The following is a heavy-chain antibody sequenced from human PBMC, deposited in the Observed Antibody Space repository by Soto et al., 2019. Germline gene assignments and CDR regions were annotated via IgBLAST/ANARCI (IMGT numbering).Heavy chain of an antibody. CDR3: ALLVQSSEKQRWFDP. V-gene: IGHV4-30-4*01. J-gene: IGHJ5*02. CDR2: IYYSGST. D-gene: IGHD4-4*01. CDR1: GGSISSGDYY. Sequence: QVQLQESGPGLVKASQTLSLTCTVSGGSISSGDYYWSWIRQPPGKGLEWIGDIYYSGSTYYNPSLKSRVTISVDTSKNQFSLKLRSVTAADRAVYYCALLVQSSEKQRWFDPWGQGTLVSVSS.